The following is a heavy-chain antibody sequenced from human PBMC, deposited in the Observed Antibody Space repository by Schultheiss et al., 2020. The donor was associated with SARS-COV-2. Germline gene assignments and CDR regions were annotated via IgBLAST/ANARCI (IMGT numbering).Heavy chain of an antibody. Sequence: SETLSLTCTVSGGSISSSSYYWGWIRQPPGKGLEWIGSVYHSGSTNYNPSLKSRVTISVDKSKNQFSLKLSSVTAADTAVYYCARGRGYCSSTSCRVYYYYYYMDVWGKGTTVTVSS. V-gene: IGHV4-39*07. CDR1: GGSISSSSYY. CDR3: ARGRGYCSSTSCRVYYYYYYMDV. J-gene: IGHJ6*03. CDR2: VYHSGST. D-gene: IGHD2-2*01.